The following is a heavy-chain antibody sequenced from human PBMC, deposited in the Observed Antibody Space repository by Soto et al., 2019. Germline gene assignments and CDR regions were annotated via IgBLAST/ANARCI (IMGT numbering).Heavy chain of an antibody. J-gene: IGHJ3*01. CDR2: VFYKGNT. V-gene: IGHV4-30-4*01. CDR1: GDSISSGEYY. D-gene: IGHD3-22*01. CDR3: ARRYYFDSSGYADALDV. Sequence: QVHLQESGPGLVKPSQTLSLTCTVSGDSISSGEYYWAWIRQPPGKGLEWIGYVFYKGNTYYNPSLKIRLSIDVDTAKSQFSLRLSSVTAADTSVYYCARRYYFDSSGYADALDVWGQGTNVIVSS.